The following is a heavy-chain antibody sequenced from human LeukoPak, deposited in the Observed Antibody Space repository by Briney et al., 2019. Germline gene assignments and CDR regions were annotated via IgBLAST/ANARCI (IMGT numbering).Heavy chain of an antibody. CDR1: GASISSFY. Sequence: SETLSLTCTVSGASISSFYWSWIRQPPGKGLEWIGYFHYSGTTDYNPSLKSRVTISVDTSKKQFSLKVTSVTTADTAVYYCARVRGYDSGYDSWGQGTLVTVSS. CDR3: ARVRGYDSGYDS. CDR2: FHYSGTT. V-gene: IGHV4-59*01. D-gene: IGHD3-3*01. J-gene: IGHJ4*02.